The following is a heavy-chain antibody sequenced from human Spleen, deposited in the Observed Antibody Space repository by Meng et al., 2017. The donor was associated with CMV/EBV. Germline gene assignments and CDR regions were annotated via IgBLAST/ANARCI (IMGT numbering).Heavy chain of an antibody. Sequence: AGSLRLSCAVSGFTFKTFGMHWVRQAPGKGLEWVAFIRYNGNNKYYVDSVKGRFTGSRDNSKDTLYLQMNSLRAEDTAVYYCAKGEEHDFWGGCFDYWGQGTLVTVSS. J-gene: IGHJ4*02. CDR3: AKGEEHDFWGGCFDY. V-gene: IGHV3-30*02. CDR2: IRYNGNNK. D-gene: IGHD3-3*01. CDR1: GFTFKTFG.